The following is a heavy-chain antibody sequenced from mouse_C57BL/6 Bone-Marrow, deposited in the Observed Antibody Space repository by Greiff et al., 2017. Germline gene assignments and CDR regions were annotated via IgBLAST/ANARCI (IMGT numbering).Heavy chain of an antibody. CDR2: INPNNGGT. CDR3: ARSGLLRKRYAMDY. J-gene: IGHJ4*01. V-gene: IGHV1-18*01. D-gene: IGHD1-1*01. Sequence: EVQLQQSGPELVKPGASVKIPCKASGYTFTDYNMDWVKQSHGKSLEWIGDINPNNGGTIYNQKFKGKATLTVDKSSSTAYMELRSLTSEDTAVYYCARSGLLRKRYAMDYWGQGTSVTVSS. CDR1: GYTFTDYN.